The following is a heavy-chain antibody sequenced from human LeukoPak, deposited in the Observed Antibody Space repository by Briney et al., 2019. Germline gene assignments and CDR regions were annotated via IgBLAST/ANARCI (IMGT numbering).Heavy chain of an antibody. Sequence: GGSLRLSCAASGFTFSSYAMSWVRQAPGKGLEWVSAISASGGSTYYADSVKGRFTISRDNSKNTLYLQMNRLRAEDTAVYYCAKGSGPWFGDLNLDYRGQGTLVTVSS. CDR2: ISASGGST. CDR1: GFTFSSYA. CDR3: AKGSGPWFGDLNLDY. V-gene: IGHV3-23*01. D-gene: IGHD3-10*01. J-gene: IGHJ4*02.